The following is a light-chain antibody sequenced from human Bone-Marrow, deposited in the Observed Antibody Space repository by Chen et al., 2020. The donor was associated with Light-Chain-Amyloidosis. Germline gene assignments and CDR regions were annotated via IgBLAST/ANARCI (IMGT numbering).Light chain of an antibody. CDR1: SSNIGSNT. CDR2: SNN. J-gene: IGLJ3*02. V-gene: IGLV1-44*01. CDR3: AAWDDSRNGCWM. Sequence: QSVLTQPPSASGTTGQRVTISCSGRSSNIGSNTVNWYQQRPGTAPNLIIYSNNQRPSGVSVRLSGTKSGPSASLAISGRQSEDEAEYYCAAWDDSRNGCWMFGGVTKLTVL.